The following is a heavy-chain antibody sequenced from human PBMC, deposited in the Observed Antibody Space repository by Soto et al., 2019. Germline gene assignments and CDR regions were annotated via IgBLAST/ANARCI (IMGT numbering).Heavy chain of an antibody. CDR3: AHSKPPAGGKLSGEFDW. D-gene: IGHD2-2*01. Sequence: QITFKESGPTLVKPTQTLTLTCTFSGFSLRTTGEGVGWIRQPPGKALDWLALIYWDDDKRYSPSLNSRLTNTKDTSKNQVVLTLTNVDPLDPATDDCAHSKPPAGGKLSGEFDWWGQGTLVSVSS. CDR1: GFSLRTTGEG. CDR2: IYWDDDK. V-gene: IGHV2-5*02. J-gene: IGHJ4*02.